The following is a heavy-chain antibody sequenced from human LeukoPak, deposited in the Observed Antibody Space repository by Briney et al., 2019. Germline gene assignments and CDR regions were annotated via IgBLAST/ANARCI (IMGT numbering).Heavy chain of an antibody. V-gene: IGHV4-39*07. CDR3: AGDLTLGDGYSG. J-gene: IGHJ4*02. CDR1: GGSISSSSYY. CDR2: IYYSGST. D-gene: IGHD5-24*01. Sequence: SETLSLTCTVSGGSISSSSYYWGWIRQPPGKGLEWIGSIYYSGSTYYNPSLKSRVTISVDTSKNQFSLKLSSVTAADTAVYYCAGDLTLGDGYSGWGQGTLVTVSS.